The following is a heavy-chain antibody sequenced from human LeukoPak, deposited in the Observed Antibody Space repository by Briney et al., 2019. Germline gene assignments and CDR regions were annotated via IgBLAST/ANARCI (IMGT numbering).Heavy chain of an antibody. V-gene: IGHV4-39*07. Sequence: SETLSLTCTVSGGSISSSSYYWGWIRQPPGKGLEWIGSIYYSGSTYYNPSLKSRVTISVDTSKNQFSLKLSSVTAADTAVYYCARGRVRYQLLSWFDPWGQGTLVTVSS. CDR2: IYYSGST. CDR1: GGSISSSSYY. CDR3: ARGRVRYQLLSWFDP. J-gene: IGHJ5*02. D-gene: IGHD2-2*01.